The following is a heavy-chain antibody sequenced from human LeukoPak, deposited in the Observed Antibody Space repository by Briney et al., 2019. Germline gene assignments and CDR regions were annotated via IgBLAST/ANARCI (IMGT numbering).Heavy chain of an antibody. Sequence: GGSLRLSCAAAGFTFSSYAMSWVRQAPGKGLECVSFISGRGGSTYYADSVKGRFTISRDNSKNTLYLQMNSLRAEDTAVYYCAKEKPRYFDYWGQGTLVTVSS. V-gene: IGHV3-23*01. CDR3: AKEKPRYFDY. CDR2: ISGRGGST. J-gene: IGHJ4*02. CDR1: GFTFSSYA.